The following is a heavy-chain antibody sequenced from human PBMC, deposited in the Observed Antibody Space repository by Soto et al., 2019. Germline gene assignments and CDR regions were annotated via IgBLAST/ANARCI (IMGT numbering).Heavy chain of an antibody. CDR2: INHSGST. Sequence: PSETLSLTCAVYGGSFSGYYWSWIRQPPGKGLEWIGEINHSGSTNYNPSLKSRVTISVDTSKNQFSLKLNSVTAADTAVYYCASSASGPYCSNGVCPDYWGQGTLVTVSS. J-gene: IGHJ4*02. CDR3: ASSASGPYCSNGVCPDY. CDR1: GGSFSGYY. V-gene: IGHV4-34*01. D-gene: IGHD2-8*01.